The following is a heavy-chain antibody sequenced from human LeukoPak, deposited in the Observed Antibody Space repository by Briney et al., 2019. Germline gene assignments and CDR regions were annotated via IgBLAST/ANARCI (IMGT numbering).Heavy chain of an antibody. Sequence: GGSLRLSCAASGFTVSSNYMSWVRQAPGKGLEWVSVIYSGGSTYYADSVKGRFTISRDNSKTTLYLQMNSLRAEDTAVYYCASTQRGHIVVVTAIPDAFDIWGQGTMVTVSS. CDR2: IYSGGST. D-gene: IGHD2-21*02. V-gene: IGHV3-66*02. CDR3: ASTQRGHIVVVTAIPDAFDI. CDR1: GFTVSSNY. J-gene: IGHJ3*02.